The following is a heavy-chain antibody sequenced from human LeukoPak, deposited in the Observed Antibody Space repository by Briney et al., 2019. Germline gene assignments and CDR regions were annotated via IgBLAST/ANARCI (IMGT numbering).Heavy chain of an antibody. J-gene: IGHJ4*02. Sequence: ASVKVSCKPSGYTFTSYVIGWVRQAPGQGLEWMGWITSYNGNANYAQKLQGRFTMTTDTSTSTAYMELRSLRSDDTAVYYGARGPYSGNFGPYYFDYWGQGNLVTVSS. D-gene: IGHD1-26*01. CDR3: ARGPYSGNFGPYYFDY. CDR2: ITSYNGNA. CDR1: GYTFTSYV. V-gene: IGHV1-18*01.